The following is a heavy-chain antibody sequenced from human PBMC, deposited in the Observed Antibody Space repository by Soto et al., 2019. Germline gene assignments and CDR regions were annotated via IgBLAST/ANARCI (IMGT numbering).Heavy chain of an antibody. J-gene: IGHJ3*01. CDR3: AKDSGLPDFGIVMHAFDV. CDR2: ISGLLNSV. CDR1: GFTFRDFA. D-gene: IGHD3-3*01. V-gene: IGHV3-23*01. Sequence: PGGSLRLSCAASGFTFRDFAMSWVRQAPGRGLEWVSTISGLLNSVFYADSVRGRFTVSRDNSKNTLYLQMNSLRAEDTALYYCAKDSGLPDFGIVMHAFDVWGQGTMVTVSS.